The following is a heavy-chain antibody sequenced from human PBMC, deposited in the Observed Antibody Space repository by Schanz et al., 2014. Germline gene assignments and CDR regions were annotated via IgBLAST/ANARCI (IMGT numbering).Heavy chain of an antibody. J-gene: IGHJ4*02. CDR1: GFIFEDYA. D-gene: IGHD2-8*01. V-gene: IGHV3-9*01. Sequence: EVQLVESGGGLVQPGRSLRLSCAASGFIFEDYAMYWVRQAPGKGLEWVSGISWNSYSLLYADSVQGRFTISRDNAKNSLYLQTNSLRHDDTAFYYCARAPGANASPYYFDYWGQGSLVTVSS. CDR2: ISWNSYSL. CDR3: ARAPGANASPYYFDY.